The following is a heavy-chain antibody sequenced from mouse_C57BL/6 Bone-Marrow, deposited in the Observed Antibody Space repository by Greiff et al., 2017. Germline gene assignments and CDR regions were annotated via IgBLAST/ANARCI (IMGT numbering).Heavy chain of an antibody. V-gene: IGHV1-81*01. CDR3: ARGGPITTGVEYFFDY. J-gene: IGHJ2*01. D-gene: IGHD1-1*01. CDR1: GYTFTSYG. Sequence: VQLQQSGAELARPGASVKLSCKASGYTFTSYGISWVKQRTGQGLEWIGEIYPRSGNTYYNEKFKGKATLTADKSSSTAYMELRSLTSEDSAVFFCARGGPITTGVEYFFDYWGQGTTLTVSS. CDR2: IYPRSGNT.